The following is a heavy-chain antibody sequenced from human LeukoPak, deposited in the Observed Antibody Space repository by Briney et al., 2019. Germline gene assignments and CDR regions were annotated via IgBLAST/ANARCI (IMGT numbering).Heavy chain of an antibody. D-gene: IGHD6-13*01. J-gene: IGHJ4*02. CDR2: IYHSGST. V-gene: IGHV4-34*01. CDR1: GGSFSVYY. CDR3: ARSLAAAGPGIPEFDY. Sequence: SETLSLTCAAYGGSFSVYYWSWIRQPPGKGLEWIGSIYHSGSTYYNPSLKSRVTISVDTSKNQFSLKLSSVTAADTAVYYCARSLAAAGPGIPEFDYWGQGTLVTVSS.